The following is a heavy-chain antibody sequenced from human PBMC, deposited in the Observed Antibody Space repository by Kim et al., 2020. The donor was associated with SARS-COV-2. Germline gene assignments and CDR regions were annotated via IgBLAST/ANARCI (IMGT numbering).Heavy chain of an antibody. CDR3: ARSPGGWSYAIGGHGFDY. Sequence: KSRVTISEDTSKNQFSLKRISVTAADTAVYYCARSPGGWSYAIGGHGFDYWGQGTLVTVSS. D-gene: IGHD3-16*01. V-gene: IGHV4-59*01. J-gene: IGHJ4*02.